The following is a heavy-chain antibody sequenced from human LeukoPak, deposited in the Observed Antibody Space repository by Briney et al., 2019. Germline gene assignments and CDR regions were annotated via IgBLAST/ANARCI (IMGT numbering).Heavy chain of an antibody. CDR1: GFTFSTYA. CDR3: ARDQLGIEDY. V-gene: IGHV3-33*01. CDR2: IWYDGSIK. D-gene: IGHD7-27*01. J-gene: IGHJ4*02. Sequence: GGSLRLSCAASGFTFSTYAMHWVRQAPGKGLEWVAVIWYDGSIKYYADSVKGRFTISRDNAKNSLYLQMNSLRAEDTAVYYCARDQLGIEDYWGQGTLVTVSS.